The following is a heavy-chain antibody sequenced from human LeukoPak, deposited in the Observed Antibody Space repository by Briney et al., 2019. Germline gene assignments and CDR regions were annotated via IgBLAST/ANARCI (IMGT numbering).Heavy chain of an antibody. D-gene: IGHD3/OR15-3a*01. J-gene: IGHJ4*02. CDR3: ARVGTEYRSLDY. CDR1: GGSINDAS. Sequence: PSDTLSLTCTVSGGSINDASWNWIRQPPGQGLEWIGYIYHSGGTNYNPSLKSRVTISLDTSKNQFSLKLSSVTAADTAVYYCARVGTEYRSLDYWGQGTLVTVSS. CDR2: IYHSGGT. V-gene: IGHV4-59*07.